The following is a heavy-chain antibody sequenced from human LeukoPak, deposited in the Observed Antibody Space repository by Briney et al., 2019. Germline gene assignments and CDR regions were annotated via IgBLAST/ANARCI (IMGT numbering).Heavy chain of an antibody. D-gene: IGHD2-15*01. J-gene: IGHJ4*02. Sequence: ASVKVSCKASGYTFTGYYMRWVRQAPGQGLEWMGWINPNSGGTNYAQKFQGRVTMTRDTSISTAYMELSRLRSDDTAVYYCARSLGSALAPTNYFDYWGQGILVTVSS. CDR1: GYTFTGYY. V-gene: IGHV1-2*02. CDR3: ARSLGSALAPTNYFDY. CDR2: INPNSGGT.